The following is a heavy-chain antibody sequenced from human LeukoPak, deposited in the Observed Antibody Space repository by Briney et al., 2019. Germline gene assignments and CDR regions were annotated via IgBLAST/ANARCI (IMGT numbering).Heavy chain of an antibody. J-gene: IGHJ4*02. CDR2: ISSNGGSA. Sequence: AGGSLRLSCAASGFTFSIYAMHWVRQAPGKGLEYVSAISSNGGSAYYANSVKGRFTISRDNSKNTLYLQKGSLRAEDIAVYYCAREYCDSTTCYKPIDYWGQGTLVTVSS. V-gene: IGHV3-64*01. D-gene: IGHD2-2*02. CDR1: GFTFSIYA. CDR3: AREYCDSTTCYKPIDY.